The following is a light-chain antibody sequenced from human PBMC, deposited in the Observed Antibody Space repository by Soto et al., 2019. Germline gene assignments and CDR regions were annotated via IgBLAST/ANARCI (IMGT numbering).Light chain of an antibody. CDR1: TNDVGTYSL. CDR2: EVT. Sequence: QSVLTQPASVSGSPGQSITISCTGTTNDVGTYSLVSWYQQYSGKAPKLIIYEVTKRPSGVSNRFSGSKSGNTASLTVSGLQAEDEADYYCSSYAGSDTLFGGGTKLTVL. CDR3: SSYAGSDTL. J-gene: IGLJ2*01. V-gene: IGLV2-23*02.